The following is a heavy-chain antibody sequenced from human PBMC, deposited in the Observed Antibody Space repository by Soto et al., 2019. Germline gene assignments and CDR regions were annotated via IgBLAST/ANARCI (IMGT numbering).Heavy chain of an antibody. CDR2: ISAYNGNT. Sequence: QVQLVQSGAEVKKPGASVKVSCKASGYTFTSYGISWVRQAPGQGLEWMGWISAYNGNTNYAQKLQGRVTMTTDTSTSTGYMELMCLTSDDTAVYYCASFSRYSNTVKGTERGVQVRGMDVRGQGTTVTVSS. J-gene: IGHJ6*02. V-gene: IGHV1-18*01. CDR3: ASFSRYSNTVKGTERGVQVRGMDV. CDR1: GYTFTSYG. D-gene: IGHD4-4*01.